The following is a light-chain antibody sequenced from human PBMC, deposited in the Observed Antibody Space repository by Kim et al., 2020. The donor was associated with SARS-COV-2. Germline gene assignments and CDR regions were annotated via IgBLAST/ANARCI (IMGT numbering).Light chain of an antibody. CDR2: GVS. CDR3: QQYNGWPLT. J-gene: IGKJ4*01. CDR1: QTISRD. V-gene: IGKV3-15*01. Sequence: EIVMTQSPATLSVFPGERVTLSCRTSQTISRDLAWYQQKPGQAPRLLIYGVSTRATGIPATFTGSGSGTEFTLTISSLQSEDFALYYCQQYNGWPLTFGGGTKVEIK.